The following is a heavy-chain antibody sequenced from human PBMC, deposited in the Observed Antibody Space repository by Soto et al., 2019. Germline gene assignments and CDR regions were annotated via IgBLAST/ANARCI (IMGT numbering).Heavy chain of an antibody. CDR3: ARAVDYYGSGSYYNFFGLDP. D-gene: IGHD3-10*01. CDR1: GGSISSGGYY. V-gene: IGHV4-31*03. J-gene: IGHJ5*02. Sequence: PSETLSLTCTVSGGSISSGGYYWSWIRQHPGKGLEWIGYIYYSGSTYYNPSLKSRVTISVDTSKNQFSLKLSSVTAADTAVYYCARAVDYYGSGSYYNFFGLDPWGQGTLVTVSS. CDR2: IYYSGST.